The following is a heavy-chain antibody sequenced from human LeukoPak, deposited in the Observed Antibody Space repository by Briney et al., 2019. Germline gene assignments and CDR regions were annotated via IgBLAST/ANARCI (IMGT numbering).Heavy chain of an antibody. CDR1: GYTFTSYD. V-gene: IGHV1-8*01. D-gene: IGHD3-16*02. CDR3: ARLPVTEYVWGSYRDY. Sequence: ASVKVSCKASGYTFTSYDINWVRQATGQGLEWMGWMNPNSGNTGYAQKFQGRVTMTRNTSISTAYMELSSLRSEDTAVYSCARLPVTEYVWGSYRDYWGQGTLVTVSS. J-gene: IGHJ4*02. CDR2: MNPNSGNT.